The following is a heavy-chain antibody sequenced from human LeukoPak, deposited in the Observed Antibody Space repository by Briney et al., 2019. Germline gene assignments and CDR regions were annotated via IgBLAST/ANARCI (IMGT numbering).Heavy chain of an antibody. CDR3: ARAPGAYGSSWYGSSRYFDY. CDR2: INHSGST. J-gene: IGHJ4*02. CDR1: GGSFSGDY. V-gene: IGHV4-34*01. Sequence: SETLSLTCAVYGGSFSGDYWSWIRQPPGKGLEWIGEINHSGSTNYNPSLKSRVTISVDTSKNQFSLKLSSVTAADTAVYYCARAPGAYGSSWYGSSRYFDYWGQGTLVTVSS. D-gene: IGHD6-13*01.